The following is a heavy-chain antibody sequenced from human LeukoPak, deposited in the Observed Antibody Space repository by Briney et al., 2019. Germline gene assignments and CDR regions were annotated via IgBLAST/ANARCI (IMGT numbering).Heavy chain of an antibody. CDR2: IRYDGSNK. D-gene: IGHD5-24*01. Sequence: GGSPRLSCAASGFTFSSYGMHWVRQAPGKGLEWVAFIRYDGSNKYYADSVKGRFTISRDNSKNTLYLQMNSLRAEDTAVYYCAEARDGYNFGAFDYWGQGTLVTVSS. J-gene: IGHJ4*02. CDR1: GFTFSSYG. V-gene: IGHV3-30*02. CDR3: AEARDGYNFGAFDY.